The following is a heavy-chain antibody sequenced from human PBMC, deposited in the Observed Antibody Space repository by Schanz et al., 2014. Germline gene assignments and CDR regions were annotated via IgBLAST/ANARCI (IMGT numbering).Heavy chain of an antibody. CDR3: ARDLTVDTGYVVHYCYYGMDV. D-gene: IGHD5-12*01. CDR2: ISPYNGNT. Sequence: QVQLVQSGTQVKKPGASVKVSCKASGYTFTSYSMHWVRQAPGQGLEWMGWISPYNGNTNYAQKLQGRVTMTTDTSTSTAYMELRSLISDDTAVYFCARDLTVDTGYVVHYCYYGMDVWGQGTTVTVSS. J-gene: IGHJ6*02. CDR1: GYTFTSYS. V-gene: IGHV1-18*04.